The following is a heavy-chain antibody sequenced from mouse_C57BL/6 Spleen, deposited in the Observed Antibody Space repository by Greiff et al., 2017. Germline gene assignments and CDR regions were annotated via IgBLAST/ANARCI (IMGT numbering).Heavy chain of an antibody. D-gene: IGHD3-2*02. CDR3: ARDSSGPSY. CDR2: ISSGSSTL. Sequence: EVQRVESGGGLVKPGGSLKLSCAASGFTFSDYGMHWVRQAPEKGLEWVAYISSGSSTLYYADTVKGRFTISRDNAKNTLFLQMTSLRSEDTAMYYCARDSSGPSYWGQGTTLTVSS. J-gene: IGHJ2*01. V-gene: IGHV5-17*01. CDR1: GFTFSDYG.